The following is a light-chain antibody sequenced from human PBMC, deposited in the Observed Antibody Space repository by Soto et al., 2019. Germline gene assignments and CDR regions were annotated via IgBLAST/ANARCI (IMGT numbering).Light chain of an antibody. J-gene: IGKJ1*01. CDR1: QSIINF. V-gene: IGKV1-39*01. CDR2: AAS. CDR3: HQTYIAPWA. Sequence: DIQVTQSPSSLSASVGDRVTITCRSSQSIINFLNWYQHKPGKAPNLLIFAASTLQSGVPSRFSGSGSGTDFTLTITSLQPEDFATYYCHQTYIAPWAFDQGTRVEIK.